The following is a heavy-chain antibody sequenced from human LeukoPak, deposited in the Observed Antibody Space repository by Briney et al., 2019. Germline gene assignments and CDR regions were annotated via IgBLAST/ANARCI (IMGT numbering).Heavy chain of an antibody. CDR3: TKHGEAYGDSKTDY. CDR2: ISSSGGRT. CDR1: GFTFSNYA. V-gene: IGHV3-23*01. Sequence: PGGSLRLSCAASGFTFSNYAMRWVRQAPGKGLEWVSVISSSGGRTYYADSVKGRFTISRDNSKNTLYLQMNSLRAEDTAIYYCTKHGEAYGDSKTDYWGQGTLVTVSS. J-gene: IGHJ4*02. D-gene: IGHD4-17*01.